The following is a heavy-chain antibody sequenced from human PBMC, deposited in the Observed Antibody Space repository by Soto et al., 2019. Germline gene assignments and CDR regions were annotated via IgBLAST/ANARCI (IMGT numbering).Heavy chain of an antibody. CDR2: ISAYNGNT. D-gene: IGHD4-17*01. V-gene: IGHV1-18*04. CDR1: GYTFTSYG. CDR3: ARDMVSTVSYYYYDGMDV. J-gene: IGHJ6*02. Sequence: QVQLVQSGAEVKKPGASVKVSCKASGYTFTSYGISWVRQAPGQGLEWMGRISAYNGNTNYAQKLQGRVTMTTDTSTSTDYMELRSLRSDDTAVYYCARDMVSTVSYYYYDGMDVWGQGTTVTVSS.